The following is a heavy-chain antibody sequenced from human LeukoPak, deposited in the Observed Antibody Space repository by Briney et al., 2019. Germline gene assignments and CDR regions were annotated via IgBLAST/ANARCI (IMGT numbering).Heavy chain of an antibody. J-gene: IGHJ4*02. CDR2: ISGDGGST. CDR1: GFTFDDYA. D-gene: IGHD3-22*01. V-gene: IGHV3-43*02. CDR3: AKVLGYYDCSGCYQEGGFVY. Sequence: SGGSLRLSCAASGFTFDDYAMHWVRQAPGKGLEWVSLISGDGGSTYYADSVKGRFTISRDNSKNSLYLQMNSLRTEDTALYYCAKVLGYYDCSGCYQEGGFVYGGQGTLVTVSS.